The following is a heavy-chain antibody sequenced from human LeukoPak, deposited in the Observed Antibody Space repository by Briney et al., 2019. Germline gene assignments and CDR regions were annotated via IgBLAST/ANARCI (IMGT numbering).Heavy chain of an antibody. D-gene: IGHD3-9*01. CDR1: GFTFSNYA. CDR2: ITGGGSGI. J-gene: IGHJ4*02. V-gene: IGHV3-23*01. CDR3: AKWGDYDVLTGYYVSDY. Sequence: GGSLRLPCAASGFTFSNYAMSWVRQAPGKGLEWVSAITGGGSGIYYADSMKSRFTISRDNSKNTLYLQINSLRAEDTAVYYCAKWGDYDVLTGYYVSDYWGQGTLVTVSS.